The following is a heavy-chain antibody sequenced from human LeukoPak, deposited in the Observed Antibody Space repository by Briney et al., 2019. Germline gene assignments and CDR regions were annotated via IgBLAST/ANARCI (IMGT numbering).Heavy chain of an antibody. Sequence: GGSLRLSCAASGFTVSSNYMSWVRQAPGKGREWVSVIYSGGSTYYADSVKGRFTTPRDISKNTLYLQMNSLRAEDTAVYYCASVNGDGAEYFQHWGQGTLVTVSS. CDR2: IYSGGST. CDR1: GFTVSSNY. D-gene: IGHD2-21*01. J-gene: IGHJ1*01. CDR3: ASVNGDGAEYFQH. V-gene: IGHV3-53*01.